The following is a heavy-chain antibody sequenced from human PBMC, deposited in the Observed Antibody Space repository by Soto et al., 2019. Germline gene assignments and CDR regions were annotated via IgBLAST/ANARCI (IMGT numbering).Heavy chain of an antibody. D-gene: IGHD2-15*01. CDR1: GGSISSYY. V-gene: IGHV4-59*01. Sequence: QVQLQESGPGLVKPSETLSLTCTVSGGSISSYYWSWIRQPPGKGLEWIGYIYYSGSTNYNPSLKSRVTISVDTSKNQFSLKLSSVTAADTAVYYCARSDQTPAYYGMDVWGQGTTVTVSS. CDR2: IYYSGST. J-gene: IGHJ6*02. CDR3: ARSDQTPAYYGMDV.